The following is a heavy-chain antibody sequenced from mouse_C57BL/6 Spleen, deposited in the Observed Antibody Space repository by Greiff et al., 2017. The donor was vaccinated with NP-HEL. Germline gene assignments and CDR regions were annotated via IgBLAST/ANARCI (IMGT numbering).Heavy chain of an antibody. J-gene: IGHJ4*01. V-gene: IGHV5-4*03. D-gene: IGHD1-1*01. CDR2: ISDGGSYT. Sequence: DVMLVESGGGLVKPGGSLKLSCAASGFTFSSYAMSWVRQTPEKRLEWVATISDGGSYTYYPDNVKGRFTISRDNAKNNLYLQMSHLKSEDTAMYYCARMGITTVVGAMDYWGQGTSVTVSS. CDR3: ARMGITTVVGAMDY. CDR1: GFTFSSYA.